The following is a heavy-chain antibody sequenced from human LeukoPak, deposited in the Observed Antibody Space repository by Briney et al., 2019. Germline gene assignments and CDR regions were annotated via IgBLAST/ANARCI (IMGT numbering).Heavy chain of an antibody. D-gene: IGHD3-10*01. CDR3: AKGQQRDSGSYYKVLLLDY. Sequence: GGSLRLSCAASGFTFSSYWMHWVRQVPGKGLVWVASISVSGTGKYYADAVKGRFTISRDNSKNTLDLQMNSLRGDDTAVYYCAKGQQRDSGSYYKVLLLDYWGQGTLVTVSS. V-gene: IGHV3-23*01. CDR2: ISVSGTGK. J-gene: IGHJ4*02. CDR1: GFTFSSYW.